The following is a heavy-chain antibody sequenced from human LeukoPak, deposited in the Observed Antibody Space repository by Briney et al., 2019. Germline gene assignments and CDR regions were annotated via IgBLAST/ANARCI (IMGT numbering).Heavy chain of an antibody. CDR2: FDPEDGET. D-gene: IGHD2-2*01. Sequence: ASVKVSCKVSGYTLTELSMHWVRQAPGKGLEWMGGFDPEDGETIYAQKFQGRVTMTEDTSTDTAYMELSSLRSEDTAVYYCATYIEYSSTFDYWGQGTLVTVSS. CDR3: ATYIEYSSTFDY. J-gene: IGHJ4*02. CDR1: GYTLTELS. V-gene: IGHV1-24*01.